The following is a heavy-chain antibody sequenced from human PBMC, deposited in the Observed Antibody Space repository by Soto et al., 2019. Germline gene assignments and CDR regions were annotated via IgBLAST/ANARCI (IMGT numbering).Heavy chain of an antibody. CDR3: AKDGSHNFDY. D-gene: IGHD1-26*01. V-gene: IGHV3-30*18. CDR1: GFTFSHYA. CDR2: MSYEGSNE. Sequence: QVQLVESGGGVVQPGRSLRLSCAAAGFTFSHYAMHWVRQAPGKGLEWVALMSYEGSNEYYADSVKGRFTISRDNSKNTLYLQMNSLRAEDPAVYYSAKDGSHNFDYWGQGTLVTVSS. J-gene: IGHJ4*02.